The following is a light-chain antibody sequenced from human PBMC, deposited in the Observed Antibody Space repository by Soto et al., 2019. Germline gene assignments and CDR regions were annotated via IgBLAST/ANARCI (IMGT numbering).Light chain of an antibody. CDR2: YDS. CDR3: QVWDIMTDNYV. J-gene: IGLJ1*01. Sequence: SYELTQSPSVSVAPEKTATITCGGNNIGNKRVHWYRQKPGQAPVLLISYDSDRPSGIPERFSGSNSGNTATLTISRVEAGDEADYDCQVWDIMTDNYVFGSGTKVTVL. V-gene: IGLV3-21*04. CDR1: NIGNKR.